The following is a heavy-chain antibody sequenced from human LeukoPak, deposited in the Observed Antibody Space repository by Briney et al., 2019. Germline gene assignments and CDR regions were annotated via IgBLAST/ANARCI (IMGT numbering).Heavy chain of an antibody. CDR2: IYYSGST. J-gene: IGHJ5*02. V-gene: IGHV4-59*11. Sequence: SETLSLTCTVSGGSISSHYWSWIRQPPGKGLEWIGYIYYSGSTNYNPSLKSRVTISVDTSKNQFSLKLSSVTAADTAVYYCARASYYYDSSGYYYWFDPWGQGTLVTVSS. CDR1: GGSISSHY. CDR3: ARASYYYDSSGYYYWFDP. D-gene: IGHD3-22*01.